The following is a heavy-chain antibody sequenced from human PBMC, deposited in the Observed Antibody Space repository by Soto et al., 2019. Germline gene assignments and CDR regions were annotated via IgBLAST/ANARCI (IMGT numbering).Heavy chain of an antibody. CDR1: GFTLSDHY. J-gene: IGHJ3*02. CDR3: ASAWSDCRSCSDDAFDI. D-gene: IGHD2-21*01. V-gene: IGHV3-72*01. Sequence: EVQLVESGGGLVQPGGSLRLSCAASGFTLSDHYMDWVRQAPGKGLEWVGRTRNKANSYTTEYAACVKGRFTISRDDLMTSLYLQMNSLMTRANDLYYCASAWSDCRSCSDDAFDIWGQGTTVTVS. CDR2: TRNKANSYTT.